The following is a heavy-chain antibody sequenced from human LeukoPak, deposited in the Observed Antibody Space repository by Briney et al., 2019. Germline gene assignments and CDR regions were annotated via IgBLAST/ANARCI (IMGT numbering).Heavy chain of an antibody. CDR1: GFTFSDYW. CDR2: IDQDGRDK. Sequence: PGGSLRLSCAASGFTFSDYWMSWVRQAPGKGLEWVATIDQDGRDKFSVDSVKGRFTISRDNARNSMYLQMKSLRVEDTAVYYCAKTSLGWLDPWGQGALVTVSS. D-gene: IGHD7-27*01. J-gene: IGHJ5*02. V-gene: IGHV3-7*01. CDR3: AKTSLGWLDP.